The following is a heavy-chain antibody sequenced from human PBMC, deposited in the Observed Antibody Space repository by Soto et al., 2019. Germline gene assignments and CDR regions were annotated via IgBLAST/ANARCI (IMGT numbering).Heavy chain of an antibody. CDR3: ASDLPIAARLDGFDI. D-gene: IGHD6-6*01. V-gene: IGHV1-69*13. J-gene: IGHJ3*02. CDR2: IIPIFGTA. Sequence: SLKGSCKASGGTFSSYASSWVRQAPGQGLEWMGGIIPIFGTANYAQKFQGRVTITADESTSTAYMELSSLRSEDTAVYYCASDLPIAARLDGFDIRGQGTMVTVSS. CDR1: GGTFSSYA.